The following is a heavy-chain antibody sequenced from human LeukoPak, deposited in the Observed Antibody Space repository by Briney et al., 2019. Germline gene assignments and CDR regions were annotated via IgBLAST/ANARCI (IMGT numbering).Heavy chain of an antibody. CDR2: INHSGST. CDR1: GVSFSGYY. Sequence: SETLSLTCAVYGVSFSGYYWSWIRQPPGKGLEWIGEINHSGSTNYNPSLKSRVTISVDTSKNQFSLKLSSVTAADTAVYYCARGRPAEYCSSTSCTRWFDPWGQGTLVTVSS. V-gene: IGHV4-34*01. J-gene: IGHJ5*02. CDR3: ARGRPAEYCSSTSCTRWFDP. D-gene: IGHD2-2*01.